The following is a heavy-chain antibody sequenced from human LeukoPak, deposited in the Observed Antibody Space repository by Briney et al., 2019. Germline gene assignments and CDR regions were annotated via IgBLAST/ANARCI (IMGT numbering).Heavy chain of an antibody. D-gene: IGHD4-17*01. V-gene: IGHV3-21*01. Sequence: GGSLRLSCAASGFTFSSYSMNWVRQAPGKGLEWVSSISSSSSYIYYADSVKGRFTISRDNAKNSLYLQMNSLRAEDTAMYYCTRDNSLASETTTEVFDSWGQGTMVTVSS. CDR3: TRDNSLASETTTEVFDS. CDR1: GFTFSSYS. J-gene: IGHJ3*02. CDR2: ISSSSSYI.